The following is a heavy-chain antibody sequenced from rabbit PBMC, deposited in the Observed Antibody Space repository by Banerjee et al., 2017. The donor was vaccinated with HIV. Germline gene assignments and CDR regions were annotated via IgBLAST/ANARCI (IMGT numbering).Heavy chain of an antibody. CDR3: ARDIHVTGDA. Sequence: QSLQESGGDLVKPGASLTLTCTASGFPLSNNYYMCWVRQAPGKGLEWIACIYISSGSTYYASWAKGRFTISKTSSTTVTLQMTSLTAADTATYFCARDIHVTGDAWGQGTLVTVS. V-gene: IGHV1S40*01. CDR1: GFPLSNNYY. D-gene: IGHD2-1*01. J-gene: IGHJ3*01. CDR2: IYISSGST.